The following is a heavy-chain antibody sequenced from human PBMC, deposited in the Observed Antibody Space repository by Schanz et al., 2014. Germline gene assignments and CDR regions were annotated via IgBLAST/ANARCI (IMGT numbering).Heavy chain of an antibody. V-gene: IGHV3-23*01. CDR1: GFTFSTYA. D-gene: IGHD6-19*01. J-gene: IGHJ4*02. Sequence: VQLLQSGGALVQPGGSLRLSCSASGFTFSTYAMSWARQTPGKGLEWVSSITTGGNTYYRDSVKGRFIVSRDNSKNTLYLEMNRLRVDDTAVYYCAKAGSGWSTAGYYYWGQGTLVAVSS. CDR2: ITTGGNT. CDR3: AKAGSGWSTAGYYY.